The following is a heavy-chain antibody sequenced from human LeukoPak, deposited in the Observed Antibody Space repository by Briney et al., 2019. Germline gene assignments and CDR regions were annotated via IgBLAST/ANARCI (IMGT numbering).Heavy chain of an antibody. J-gene: IGHJ4*02. V-gene: IGHV4-30-4*01. Sequence: SETLSLTCTVSGGSISSGDYYWSWIRQPPGKGLEWIGYIYYSGSTYYNPSLKSRVTISVDTSKNQFSLKLSSVTAADTAVYYCARDPGSGWFDYWGQGTLVTVSS. CDR2: IYYSGST. CDR1: GGSISSGDYY. D-gene: IGHD6-19*01. CDR3: ARDPGSGWFDY.